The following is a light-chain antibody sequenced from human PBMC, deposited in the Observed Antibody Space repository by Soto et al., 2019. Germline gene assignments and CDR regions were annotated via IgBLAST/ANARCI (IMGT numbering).Light chain of an antibody. CDR2: GAS. CDR3: QQYDSSLWT. V-gene: IGKV3-20*01. Sequence: ENGLTQSPGTLSLSPGERATLSFRASPSVSSSYLAWYQQKPGQAPRLLIYGASSRATGIPDRFSGSGSGTDFTLTISSLEPEDFAVYYCQQYDSSLWTFGQGTKVDIK. J-gene: IGKJ1*01. CDR1: PSVSSSY.